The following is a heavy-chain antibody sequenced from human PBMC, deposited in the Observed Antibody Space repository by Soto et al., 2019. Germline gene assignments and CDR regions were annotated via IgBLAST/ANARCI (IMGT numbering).Heavy chain of an antibody. CDR3: ARGVSSSAHLYYFDY. J-gene: IGHJ4*02. D-gene: IGHD6-6*01. V-gene: IGHV4-34*01. CDR1: GGSFSGYY. CDR2: INHSGST. Sequence: QVQLQQWGAGLLKPSETLSLTCAVYGGSFSGYYWSWIRQPPGKGLEWIGEINHSGSTNYNPSLKSRVTISVDTSKHQFSLKLSSVTAADTAVYYCARGVSSSAHLYYFDYWGQGTLVTVSS.